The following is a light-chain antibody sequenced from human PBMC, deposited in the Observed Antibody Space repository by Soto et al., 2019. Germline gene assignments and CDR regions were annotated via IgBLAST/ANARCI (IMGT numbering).Light chain of an antibody. Sequence: EIVMTQSPATLSGSPGERATLSCRASQSVSSNLAWYQQKPGQAPRLLIYGASTRATGIPVRFSGSGSGTEFTLTISSLQSEDFAVYYCHQYNSWPEWTFGQGTKVEIK. V-gene: IGKV3-15*01. J-gene: IGKJ1*01. CDR2: GAS. CDR3: HQYNSWPEWT. CDR1: QSVSSN.